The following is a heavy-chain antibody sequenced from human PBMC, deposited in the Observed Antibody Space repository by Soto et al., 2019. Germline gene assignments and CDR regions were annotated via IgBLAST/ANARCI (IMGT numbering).Heavy chain of an antibody. Sequence: ASVKVSCKASGYTFTSYYMHWVRPAPGQGLEWMGIINPSGGSTSYAQKFQGRVTMTRDTSTSTAYMELSSLRSEDTAVYYCAREGLRYNWFDPWGQGTLVTVSS. CDR3: AREGLRYNWFDP. V-gene: IGHV1-46*01. CDR1: GYTFTSYY. CDR2: INPSGGST. J-gene: IGHJ5*02. D-gene: IGHD4-17*01.